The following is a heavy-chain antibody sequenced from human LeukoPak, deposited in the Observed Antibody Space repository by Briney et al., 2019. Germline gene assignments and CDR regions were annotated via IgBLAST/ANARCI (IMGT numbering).Heavy chain of an antibody. CDR2: INHSGST. CDR1: GGSISSYY. Sequence: SETLSLTCTVSGGSISSYYWSWIRQPPGKGLEWIGEINHSGSTNYNPSLKSRVTISVDTSKNQFSLKLSSVTAADTAVYYCARGLGAMVYWGQGTLVTVSS. CDR3: ARGLGAMVY. D-gene: IGHD5-18*01. J-gene: IGHJ4*02. V-gene: IGHV4-34*01.